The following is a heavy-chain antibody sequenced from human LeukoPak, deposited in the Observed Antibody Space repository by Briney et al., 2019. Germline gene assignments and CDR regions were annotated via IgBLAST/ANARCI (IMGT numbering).Heavy chain of an antibody. J-gene: IGHJ4*02. CDR2: IYYSGNT. D-gene: IGHD3-22*01. Sequence: SETLSLTCTVSGGSISSYYWSWIRQPPGKGLEWIGYIYYSGNTNYNPSLKSRVAISVDTSKNLFSLKLSSVTAADTAVYYCARVDYYDNSGYFLFDYWGQGTLVTVSS. CDR3: ARVDYYDNSGYFLFDY. V-gene: IGHV4-59*01. CDR1: GGSISSYY.